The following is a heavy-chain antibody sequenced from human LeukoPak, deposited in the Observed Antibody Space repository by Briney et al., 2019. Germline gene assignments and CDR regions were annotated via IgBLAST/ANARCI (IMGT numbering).Heavy chain of an antibody. CDR1: GFTFSSYS. Sequence: SGGSLRLSCAASGFTFSSYSMNWVRQAPGKGLEWVSSISSSSSYIYYADSVKGRFTISRDNAKNSLYLQMNSLRAEDTAVYYCARDRGETDHFLGYWGLGTLVTVSS. J-gene: IGHJ4*02. CDR3: ARDRGETDHFLGY. V-gene: IGHV3-21*01. CDR2: ISSSSSYI. D-gene: IGHD3-10*01.